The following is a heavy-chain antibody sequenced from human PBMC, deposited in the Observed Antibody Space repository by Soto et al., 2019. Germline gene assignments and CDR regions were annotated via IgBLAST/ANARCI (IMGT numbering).Heavy chain of an antibody. J-gene: IGHJ4*02. CDR1: GFTFSSYY. CDR2: ISSVGHT. Sequence: GTLTLSCSASGFTFSSYYLHGVLQAPGKRLQYVSSISSVGHTYYAVTVKDRYTICRDNTRNTVCLRLSRLRAEDTTVYDCMIPPGYYYDRTNYYPVWGQGTLVTVSS. D-gene: IGHD3-22*01. V-gene: IGHV3-64D*06. CDR3: MIPPGYYYDRTNYYPV.